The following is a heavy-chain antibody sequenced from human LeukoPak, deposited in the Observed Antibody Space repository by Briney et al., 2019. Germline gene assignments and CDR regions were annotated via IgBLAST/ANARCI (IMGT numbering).Heavy chain of an antibody. CDR2: IYWDDDK. J-gene: IGHJ3*02. V-gene: IGHV2-5*02. D-gene: IGHD5-18*01. CDR3: ARHTSYVGAFDI. Sequence: SGPTLVNATQTLTLTCTFSGFSLSASGVGVGWIVQTPGKALEWLALIYWDDDKRYSPSLKSRLNITKDTSKNQVVLTMTNMDPVDTATYYCARHTSYVGAFDIWGQGTMVTVSS. CDR1: GFSLSASGVG.